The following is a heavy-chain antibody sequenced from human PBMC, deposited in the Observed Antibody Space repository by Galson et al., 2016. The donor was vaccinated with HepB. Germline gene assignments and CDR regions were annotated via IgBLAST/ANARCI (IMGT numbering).Heavy chain of an antibody. J-gene: IGHJ4*02. CDR2: ISYDGSNK. Sequence: SLRLSCAASGFTFSSYAMHWVRQAPGKGLEWVAVISYDGSNKYYADTLKGRFTISRDNSKNTLSLQMNSLRTEDTAVYCCSRTLDDYVWGSYRYSQDYWGQGTLVTVSS. CDR3: SRTLDDYVWGSYRYSQDY. V-gene: IGHV3-30-3*01. CDR1: GFTFSSYA. D-gene: IGHD3-16*02.